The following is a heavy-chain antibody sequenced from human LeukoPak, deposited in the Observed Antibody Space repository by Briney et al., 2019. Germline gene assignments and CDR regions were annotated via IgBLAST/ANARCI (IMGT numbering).Heavy chain of an antibody. V-gene: IGHV3-23*01. J-gene: IGHJ5*02. CDR2: IGGSGDST. CDR1: GFTFSNYV. Sequence: PGGSLRLSCAASGFTFSNYVMGWVRQAPGKGLEWVSAIGGSGDSTYYTDSVTGRFTISRDNSKNTLYLQMNSLRAEDTALYYCAKLPTGYPNWFYPWGQGTLVTVSS. D-gene: IGHD3-9*01. CDR3: AKLPTGYPNWFYP.